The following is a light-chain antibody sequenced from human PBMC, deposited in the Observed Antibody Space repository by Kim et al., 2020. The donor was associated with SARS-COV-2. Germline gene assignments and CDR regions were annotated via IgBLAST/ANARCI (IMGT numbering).Light chain of an antibody. CDR2: GAS. CDR3: LQYGPSPQT. V-gene: IGKV3-20*01. Sequence: EIVLTQSPGTLSLSPGARVTLSCRARQILSGSFLAWYQQIPGQAPRLLIYGASSRAPGIPDRFSGSGSGTDFTLTISRLEPEDFAVYYCLQYGPSPQTFGQGTKVDIK. CDR1: QILSGSF. J-gene: IGKJ1*01.